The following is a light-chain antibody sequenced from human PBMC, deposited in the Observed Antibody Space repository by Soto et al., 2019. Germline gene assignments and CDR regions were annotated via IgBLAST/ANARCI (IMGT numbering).Light chain of an antibody. CDR2: AAS. CDR3: QQSYSTPIT. CDR1: QSIISY. J-gene: IGKJ5*01. Sequence: IQMTQSPSSLSASVGDRVTITCRASQSIISYLNWYQQKPGKDPKLLIYAASSLQSGVPSRFSGSGSGTDFTLTISSLQPEDFATYYCQQSYSTPITFGQGTLLEI. V-gene: IGKV1-39*01.